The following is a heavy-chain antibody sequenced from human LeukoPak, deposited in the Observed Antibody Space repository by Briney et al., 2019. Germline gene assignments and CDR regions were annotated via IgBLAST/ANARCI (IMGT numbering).Heavy chain of an antibody. CDR3: ARGLGTSAWYLGY. CDR1: GGSISSYY. D-gene: IGHD6-19*01. V-gene: IGHV4-59*01. CDR2: IYYSGST. J-gene: IGHJ4*02. Sequence: PSETLSLTCTVSGGSISSYYWSWIRQPPGKGLEWIGYIYYSGSTNYNPSLKSRVTISADTSKNQFSLKLSSVTAADTAVYYCARGLGTSAWYLGYWGQGTLVTVSS.